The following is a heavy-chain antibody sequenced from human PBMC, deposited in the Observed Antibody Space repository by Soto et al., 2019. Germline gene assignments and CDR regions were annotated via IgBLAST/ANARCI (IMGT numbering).Heavy chain of an antibody. CDR2: IYYSGST. D-gene: IGHD3-16*01. CDR3: ARRVGAGYYYYGMDV. V-gene: IGHV4-59*08. CDR1: GGSISSYY. Sequence: SETLSLTCTVSGGSISSYYWSWIRQPPGKGLEWIGYIYYSGSTNYNPSLKSRVTISVDTSKNQFSLKLSSVTAADTAVYYCARRVGAGYYYYGMDVCGQGTTVTVSS. J-gene: IGHJ6*02.